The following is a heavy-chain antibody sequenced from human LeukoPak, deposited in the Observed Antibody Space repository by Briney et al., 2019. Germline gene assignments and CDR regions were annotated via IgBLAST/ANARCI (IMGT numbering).Heavy chain of an antibody. CDR3: AANMVRGVMDYGMDV. Sequence: GASVKVSCKASGGTFSSYAISRVRQAPGQGLEWMGRIIPILGIANYAQKFQGRVTITADKSTSTAYMELSSLRSEDTAVYYCAANMVRGVMDYGMDVWGQGTTVTVSS. CDR2: IIPILGIA. J-gene: IGHJ6*02. V-gene: IGHV1-69*04. D-gene: IGHD3-10*01. CDR1: GGTFSSYA.